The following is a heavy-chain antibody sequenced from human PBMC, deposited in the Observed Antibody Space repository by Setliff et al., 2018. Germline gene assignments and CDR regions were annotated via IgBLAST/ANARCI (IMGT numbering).Heavy chain of an antibody. D-gene: IGHD1-26*01. V-gene: IGHV4-34*12. CDR1: GGSFSGYY. J-gene: IGHJ4*02. CDR2: IIHSGST. Sequence: PSETLSLTCAVYGGSFSGYYWSWIRQPPGKRLEWIGEIIHSGSTNYNPSLESRVTISVDTSKNQFSLRMTSVTAADTAVYYCARVTMGGDFDAWGQGTLVTVSS. CDR3: ARVTMGGDFDA.